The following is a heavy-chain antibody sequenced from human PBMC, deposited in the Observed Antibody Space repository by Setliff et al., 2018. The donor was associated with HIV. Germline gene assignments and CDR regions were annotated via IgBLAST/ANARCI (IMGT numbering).Heavy chain of an antibody. D-gene: IGHD4-17*01. CDR3: ARKSMVTTEPLRY. V-gene: IGHV4-61*09. CDR1: GASMSSGRFS. J-gene: IGHJ4*02. Sequence: SETLSRTCSGSGASMSSGRFSHNWIRQPAGKVLRWIGHIYTTGVTDYNRTLKSRVTISLDTSKSQISLNLTSVTGEDTGVYYCARKSMVTTEPLRYWGQGILVTVSS. CDR2: IYTTGVT.